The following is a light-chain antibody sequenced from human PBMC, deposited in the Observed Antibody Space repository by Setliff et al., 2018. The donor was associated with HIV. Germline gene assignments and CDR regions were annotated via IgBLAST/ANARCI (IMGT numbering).Light chain of an antibody. J-gene: IGLJ2*01. V-gene: IGLV1-44*01. CDR1: SFNIGSNT. CDR3: AAWDDSLNGVV. CDR2: RNN. Sequence: QSALTQPPSASGTPGQRVTISCSGSSFNIGSNTVNWYQQLPGTAPKLLIYRNNQRPSGVPDRFSGSKSGTSASLAISGLQSEDEADYYCAAWDDSLNGVVFGGGTKSPS.